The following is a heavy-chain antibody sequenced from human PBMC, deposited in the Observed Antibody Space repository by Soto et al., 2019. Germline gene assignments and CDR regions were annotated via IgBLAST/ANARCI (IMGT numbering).Heavy chain of an antibody. V-gene: IGHV3-72*01. CDR3: TIEGAYPGPDFDY. D-gene: IGHD3-16*01. J-gene: IGHJ4*02. Sequence: GGSLRLSCAASGFTFSDRYMDWVRQAPGKGLEWVGRTKNKANSYTTEYAASVKGRFTISRDYSRDSVYLQMNSLKTYDTAVYYCTIEGAYPGPDFDYWGQGTLVTVSS. CDR1: GFTFSDRY. CDR2: TKNKANSYTT.